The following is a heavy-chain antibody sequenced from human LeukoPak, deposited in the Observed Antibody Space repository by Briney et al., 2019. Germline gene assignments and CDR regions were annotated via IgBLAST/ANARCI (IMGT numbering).Heavy chain of an antibody. CDR3: AKGSGSGWYGWFAP. Sequence: GGSLRLSCAASGFTFSSYAMTWVRQAPGKGLEWVSSIDASGGSTFYADSVKGRFTISRDNSKNTFFLQMNTLRAADTAVYYCAKGSGSGWYGWFAPWGQGTLVTVSS. V-gene: IGHV3-23*01. CDR1: GFTFSSYA. J-gene: IGHJ5*02. CDR2: IDASGGST. D-gene: IGHD6-19*01.